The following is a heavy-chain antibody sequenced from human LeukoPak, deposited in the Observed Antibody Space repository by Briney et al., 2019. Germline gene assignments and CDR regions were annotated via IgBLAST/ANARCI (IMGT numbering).Heavy chain of an antibody. J-gene: IGHJ6*04. V-gene: IGHV3-15*01. Sequence: GGSLRLSCAASGFTFSNAWMSWVRQAPGKGLEWVGRIKSKTDGGTTDYAAPVKGRFTISRDDSKNTLYLQMNSLKTEDTAVYYCTTELRGIAAAGYYYYGTDVWGKGTTVTVSS. CDR1: GFTFSNAW. D-gene: IGHD6-13*01. CDR3: TTELRGIAAAGYYYYGTDV. CDR2: IKSKTDGGTT.